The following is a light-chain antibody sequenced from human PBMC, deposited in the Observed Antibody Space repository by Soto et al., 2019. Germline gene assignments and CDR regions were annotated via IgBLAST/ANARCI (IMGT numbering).Light chain of an antibody. CDR3: QQRSDWPPT. J-gene: IGKJ5*01. V-gene: IGKV3D-20*02. Sequence: IVLTQSPGTLSFSPGERATLSFRASHSFSSIYLAWYQQKPGQAPRLLIYGASIRATGIPDRFSGSGSGTDFTLTISSLEPEDFAVYFCQQRSDWPPTFGQGTRLEIK. CDR1: HSFSSIY. CDR2: GAS.